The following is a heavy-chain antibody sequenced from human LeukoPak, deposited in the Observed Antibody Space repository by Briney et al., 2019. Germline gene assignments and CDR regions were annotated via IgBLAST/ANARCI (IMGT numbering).Heavy chain of an antibody. CDR1: GFTFSSYD. Sequence: GGSLRLSCAASGFTFSSYDMHWVRQAPGKELEWVSSVSSTSGYIYYADSVKGRFTISRDNSKNSVYLQMNSLRAEDTAVYYCARRSPEYYYYAMDVWGQGTTVTVSS. D-gene: IGHD1-14*01. V-gene: IGHV3-21*01. CDR3: ARRSPEYYYYAMDV. CDR2: VSSTSGYI. J-gene: IGHJ6*02.